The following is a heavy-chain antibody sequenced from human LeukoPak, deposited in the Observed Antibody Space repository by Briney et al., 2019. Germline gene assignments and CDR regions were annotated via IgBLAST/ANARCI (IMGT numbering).Heavy chain of an antibody. CDR1: GFTFSSYD. CDR3: ASSTQWLGNYFDY. D-gene: IGHD6-19*01. Sequence: GGSLRLSCAASGFTFSSYDMNWVRQAPGKGLEWVSYISSSGSTIYYADSVKGRFTISRDNAKNSLYLQMNSLRAEDTAVYYCASSTQWLGNYFDYWGQGTLVTVSS. V-gene: IGHV3-48*03. J-gene: IGHJ4*02. CDR2: ISSSGSTI.